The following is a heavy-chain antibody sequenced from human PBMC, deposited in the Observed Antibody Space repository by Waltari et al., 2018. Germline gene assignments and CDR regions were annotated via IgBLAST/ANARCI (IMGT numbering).Heavy chain of an antibody. CDR3: AKDAFGNTYLDY. V-gene: IGHV3-33*03. D-gene: IGHD3-10*01. J-gene: IGHJ4*02. CDR1: GFSLSTYG. CDR2: TWSDGSVE. Sequence: QVQRVESGGGVVQPGQSLRLSWVASGFSLSTYGMHWVRQTPGRGLEWVALTWSDGSVEYYADSVRGRFTVSRDNSKNILYLDMGSLRVDDTATYYCAKDAFGNTYLDYWGQGTLVTVSS.